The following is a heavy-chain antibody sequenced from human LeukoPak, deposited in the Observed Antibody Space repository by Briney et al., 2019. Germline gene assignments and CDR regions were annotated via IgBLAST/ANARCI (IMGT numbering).Heavy chain of an antibody. J-gene: IGHJ4*02. V-gene: IGHV1-3*01. CDR1: GYALTTYA. CDR2: INAGNDNT. D-gene: IGHD6-19*01. Sequence: ASVKVSCKAPGYALTTYALHWVRQAPGEGFEWMGWINAGNDNTKYSRKFQGRLTITRDTSASTAYMELSSLRSEDTAVYYCARDSSGWLEYWGQGTLVTVSS. CDR3: ARDSSGWLEY.